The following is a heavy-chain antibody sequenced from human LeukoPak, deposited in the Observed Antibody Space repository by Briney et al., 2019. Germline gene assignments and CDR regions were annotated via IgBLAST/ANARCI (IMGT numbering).Heavy chain of an antibody. CDR3: ARDFYSGSFRAPFDY. CDR2: INPNSGGT. Sequence: GASVKVSCKASGYTFTSYDINWVRQAPGQGLEWMGWINPNSGGTNYAQKFQGRVAMTRDTSISTAYMELSRLRSDDTAVYYCARDFYSGSFRAPFDYWGQGTLVTVST. CDR1: GYTFTSYD. D-gene: IGHD1-26*01. J-gene: IGHJ4*02. V-gene: IGHV1-2*02.